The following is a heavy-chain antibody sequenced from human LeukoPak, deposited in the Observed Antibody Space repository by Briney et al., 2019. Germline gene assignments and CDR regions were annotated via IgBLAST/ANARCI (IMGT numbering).Heavy chain of an antibody. Sequence: SETLSLTCTVSGGSISSSSYYWGWIRQPPGRGLESIGSIYYSGSTYHNPSLKSRVTISVDTSKNQFSLKLSFVTAADTAVYYCARPEYSNFYFDYWGQGTLVTVSS. J-gene: IGHJ4*02. D-gene: IGHD4-11*01. V-gene: IGHV4-39*01. CDR1: GGSISSSSYY. CDR2: IYYSGST. CDR3: ARPEYSNFYFDY.